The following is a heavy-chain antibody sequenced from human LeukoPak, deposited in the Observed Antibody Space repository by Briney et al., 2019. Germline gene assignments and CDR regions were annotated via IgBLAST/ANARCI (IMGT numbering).Heavy chain of an antibody. CDR1: AFTFDDYG. Sequence: GSLRLSGAGDAFTFDDYGMSWVRQAPGKGLEWVSGINYNGGSTGYADSVKGRFTISRANAKNSLDLQMNSLRDEDTALYYCARELRTTRGYYYYYMDVWGKGTTVTVSS. CDR2: INYNGGST. D-gene: IGHD2-2*01. V-gene: IGHV3-20*04. J-gene: IGHJ6*03. CDR3: ARELRTTRGYYYYYMDV.